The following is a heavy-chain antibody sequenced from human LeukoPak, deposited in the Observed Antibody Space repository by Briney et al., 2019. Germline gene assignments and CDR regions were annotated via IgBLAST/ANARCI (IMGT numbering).Heavy chain of an antibody. V-gene: IGHV4-31*03. J-gene: IGHJ4*02. CDR3: ARDSSGYPYYFDY. CDR1: GGSISSGGYY. CDR2: IYYSGST. D-gene: IGHD3-22*01. Sequence: SSETLSLTCTVSGGSISSGGYYWSWIRQHPGKGLEWIGYIYYSGSTYYNPSLKSRVTISVDTSKNEFSLKLSSVTAADTAVYYCARDSSGYPYYFDYWGQGTLVTVSS.